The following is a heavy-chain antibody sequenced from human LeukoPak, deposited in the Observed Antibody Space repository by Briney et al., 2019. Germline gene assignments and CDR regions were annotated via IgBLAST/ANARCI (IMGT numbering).Heavy chain of an antibody. CDR3: ARDYGGTLDY. J-gene: IGHJ4*02. D-gene: IGHD3-16*01. V-gene: IGHV3-53*01. CDR1: GFTFSSYE. CDR2: IYSGGST. Sequence: PGGSLRLSCAASGFTFSSYEMNWVRQAPGKGLEWVSVIYSGGSTYYADSVKGRFTISRDNSKNTLYLQMNSLRAEDTAVHYCARDYGGTLDYWGQGTLVTVSS.